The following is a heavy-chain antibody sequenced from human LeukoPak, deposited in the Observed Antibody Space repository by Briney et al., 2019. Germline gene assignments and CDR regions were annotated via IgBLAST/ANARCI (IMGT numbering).Heavy chain of an antibody. Sequence: GGSLRLSCAASGFTFSSYAMSWVRQAPGKGLEWVANIKRDGSDTYYVDSVKGRFTISRDNAKNSLYLQLNSLRVEDTAVYYCARDANYYDSRGENYFNCWGQGTLVTVSS. D-gene: IGHD3-22*01. V-gene: IGHV3-7*01. CDR1: GFTFSSYA. J-gene: IGHJ4*02. CDR3: ARDANYYDSRGENYFNC. CDR2: IKRDGSDT.